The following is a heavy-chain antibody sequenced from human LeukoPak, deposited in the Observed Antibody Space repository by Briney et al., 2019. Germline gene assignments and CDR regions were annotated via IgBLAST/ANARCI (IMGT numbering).Heavy chain of an antibody. D-gene: IGHD2-2*01. CDR2: INGDGTAI. Sequence: PGGSLRLSCAASGFTFSDFWMHWVRQAPGKGLMWVSRINGDGTAIRYADSVKGRFTMSRDNAKNTLFLQMNSLRAEDTALYYCAKVSRFAVVPAAMLDYWGQGIQVTVSS. CDR1: GFTFSDFW. J-gene: IGHJ4*02. CDR3: AKVSRFAVVPAAMLDY. V-gene: IGHV3-74*01.